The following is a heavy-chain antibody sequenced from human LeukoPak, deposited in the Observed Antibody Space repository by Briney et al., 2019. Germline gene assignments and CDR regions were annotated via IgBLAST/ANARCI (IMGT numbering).Heavy chain of an antibody. J-gene: IGHJ3*02. V-gene: IGHV3-30*04. CDR1: GFTFSSYA. CDR2: ISYDGSNK. CDR3: ARGSGVLLWFGELEFDAFDI. D-gene: IGHD3-10*01. Sequence: GRSLRLSCAASGFTFSSYAMHWVRQAPSKGLEWLAVISYDGSNKYYADSVKGRFTISRDNSKNTLYLQMNSLRAEDTAVYYCARGSGVLLWFGELEFDAFDIWGQGTMVTVSS.